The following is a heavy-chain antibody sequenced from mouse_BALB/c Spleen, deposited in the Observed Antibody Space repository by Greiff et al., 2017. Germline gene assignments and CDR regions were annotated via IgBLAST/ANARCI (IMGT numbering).Heavy chain of an antibody. V-gene: IGHV5-4*02. J-gene: IGHJ4*01. CDR1: GFTFSDYY. CDR2: ISDGGSYT. CDR3: ARDRGLLRSYYYAMDY. Sequence: EVKLVESGGGLVKPGGSLKLSCAASGFTFSDYYMYWVRQTPEKRLEWVATISDGGSYTYYPDSVKGRFTISRDNAKNNLYLQMSSLKSEDTAMYYCARDRGLLRSYYYAMDYWGQGTSVTVSS. D-gene: IGHD1-1*01.